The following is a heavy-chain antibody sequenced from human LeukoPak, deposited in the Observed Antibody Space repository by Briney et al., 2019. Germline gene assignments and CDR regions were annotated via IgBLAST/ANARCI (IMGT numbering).Heavy chain of an antibody. CDR1: GFTFSTYA. Sequence: GGSLRLSCAASGFTFSTYALSWVRQAPGKGLEWVSAISGNGGSASYAGSVKGRFTISRDNSKNTLYLQMNRLRAEDTAVYYCAKADLIVVVTFFDYWGQGTLVTVSS. J-gene: IGHJ4*02. V-gene: IGHV3-23*01. CDR2: ISGNGGSA. D-gene: IGHD2-21*02. CDR3: AKADLIVVVTFFDY.